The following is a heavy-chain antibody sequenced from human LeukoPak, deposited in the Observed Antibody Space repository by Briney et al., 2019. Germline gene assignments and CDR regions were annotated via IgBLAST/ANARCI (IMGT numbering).Heavy chain of an antibody. CDR3: AKDRGLWFGEFYYFDY. CDR2: ISGSGDDT. Sequence: GGSLRLSCAASGFTFSNYAMTWVRQAPGKGLEWVSAISGSGDDTYYAASVKGRFTISRDNSKNTLYLQMNSLRAEDTAVYYCAKDRGLWFGEFYYFDYWGQGTLVTVSS. V-gene: IGHV3-23*01. D-gene: IGHD3-10*01. J-gene: IGHJ4*02. CDR1: GFTFSNYA.